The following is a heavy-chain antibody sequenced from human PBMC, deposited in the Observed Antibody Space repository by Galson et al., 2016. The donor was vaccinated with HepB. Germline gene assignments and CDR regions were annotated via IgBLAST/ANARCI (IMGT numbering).Heavy chain of an antibody. Sequence: QSGAEVKKPGESLKISCKASGYSFTTYWIGWVPQVPGKGLEWVGIIYPGDSDTRYNPSFQGQVTISADRSISTAYLQWSSLKASDTAMYYCARRKNYAPDYWGQGTLVNVSS. J-gene: IGHJ4*02. CDR2: IYPGDSDT. CDR3: ARRKNYAPDY. V-gene: IGHV5-51*01. D-gene: IGHD1-7*01. CDR1: GYSFTTYW.